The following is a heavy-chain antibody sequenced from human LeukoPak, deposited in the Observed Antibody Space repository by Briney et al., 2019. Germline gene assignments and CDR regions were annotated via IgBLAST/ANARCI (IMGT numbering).Heavy chain of an antibody. Sequence: ASVKVSCKASGYTFTSYAMRWVRQAPGQRLEWMGWINAGNGNTKYSQKFQGRVTITRDTSASTAYMELSSLRSEDTAVYYCARGLDCSGGSCYSDYLYYFDYWGQGTLVTVSS. CDR2: INAGNGNT. V-gene: IGHV1-3*01. J-gene: IGHJ4*02. D-gene: IGHD2-15*01. CDR3: ARGLDCSGGSCYSDYLYYFDY. CDR1: GYTFTSYA.